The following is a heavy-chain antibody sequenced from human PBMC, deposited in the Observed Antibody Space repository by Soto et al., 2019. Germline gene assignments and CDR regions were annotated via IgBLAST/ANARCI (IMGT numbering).Heavy chain of an antibody. CDR1: GGSFSGYY. CDR2: INHSGST. J-gene: IGHJ4*02. V-gene: IGHV4-34*01. Sequence: PSETLSLTCAVYGGSFSGYYWSWIRQPPGKGLEWIGEINHSGSTNYNPSLKSRVTISVDTSKDQFSLKLSSVTAADTAVYYCARAEITDVVVVAATFDYWGQGTLVTVSS. CDR3: ARAEITDVVVVAATFDY. D-gene: IGHD2-15*01.